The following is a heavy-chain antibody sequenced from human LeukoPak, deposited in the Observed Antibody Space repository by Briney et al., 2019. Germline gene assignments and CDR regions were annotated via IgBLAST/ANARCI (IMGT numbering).Heavy chain of an antibody. Sequence: AETLSLSCTVSGGSISSSSYYWGWIRQPPGKGLEWIGSYYYSGSTYYNSSIKSRVTISVSPSKNKFSLKLSSVTAADTAVYYCARRGSTVTTFGPRRYYFDYWGQGTLVTVPS. CDR3: ARRGSTVTTFGPRRYYFDY. CDR1: GGSISSSSYY. CDR2: YYYSGST. D-gene: IGHD4-11*01. V-gene: IGHV4-39*01. J-gene: IGHJ4*02.